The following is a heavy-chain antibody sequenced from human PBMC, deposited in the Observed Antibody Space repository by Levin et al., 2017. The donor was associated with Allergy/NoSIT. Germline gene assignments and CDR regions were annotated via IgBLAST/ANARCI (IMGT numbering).Heavy chain of an antibody. D-gene: IGHD3-9*01. CDR2: ISYDGSNK. CDR1: GFTFSSYA. Sequence: GESLKISCAASGFTFSSYAMHWVRQAPGKGLEWVAVISYDGSNKYYADSVKGRFTISRDNSKNTLYLQMNSLRAEDTAVYYCARDSWYDILTGYSNYFDYWGQGTLVTVSS. CDR3: ARDSWYDILTGYSNYFDY. V-gene: IGHV3-30-3*01. J-gene: IGHJ4*02.